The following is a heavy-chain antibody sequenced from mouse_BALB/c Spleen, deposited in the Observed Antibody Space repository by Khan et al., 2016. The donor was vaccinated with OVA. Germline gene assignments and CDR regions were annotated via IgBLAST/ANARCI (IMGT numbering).Heavy chain of an antibody. V-gene: IGHV2-3*01. Sequence: QVQLKESGPGLVAPSQSLSITCTVSGLSFTNYGISWIRQPPGKGLEWLGVIWGDGSTNYHSALISRLSINKDNSKSQVFLKLNSLQTDDTATAYCAIICEGYDWFTYWGQGTLVTVSA. CDR3: AIICEGYDWFTY. CDR1: GLSFTNYG. J-gene: IGHJ3*01. D-gene: IGHD2-2*01. CDR2: IWGDGST.